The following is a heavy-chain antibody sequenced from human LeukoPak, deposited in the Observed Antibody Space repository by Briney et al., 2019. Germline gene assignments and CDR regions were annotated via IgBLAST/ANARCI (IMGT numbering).Heavy chain of an antibody. CDR2: HYHTGRI. CDR1: GGSISGTSYC. CDR3: ARDGSDNWGLFDN. Sequence: SETLSLTCSVSGGSISGTSYCWGWIRQPPGKGPEWIGSHYHTGRIYHNPSLNSRVTISVDTSKNQFSLKLSSVTDAGTAVYYCARDGSDNWGLFDNWGRGTLVTVSS. J-gene: IGHJ4*02. D-gene: IGHD1-1*01. V-gene: IGHV4-39*07.